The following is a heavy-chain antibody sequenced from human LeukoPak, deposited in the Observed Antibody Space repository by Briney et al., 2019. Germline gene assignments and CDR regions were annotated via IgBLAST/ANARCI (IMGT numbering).Heavy chain of an antibody. Sequence: GGSLRLSCTASGFTFGDYAMSWVRQAPGKGLEWVGFIRSKAYGGTTEYAASVKGRFTISRDDSKSIAYLQMNSLKTEDTAVYYCTRDTPPLYSSSWYVLTNYYYYGMDVWGQGTTVTVSS. D-gene: IGHD6-13*01. CDR2: IRSKAYGGTT. V-gene: IGHV3-49*04. J-gene: IGHJ6*02. CDR3: TRDTPPLYSSSWYVLTNYYYYGMDV. CDR1: GFTFGDYA.